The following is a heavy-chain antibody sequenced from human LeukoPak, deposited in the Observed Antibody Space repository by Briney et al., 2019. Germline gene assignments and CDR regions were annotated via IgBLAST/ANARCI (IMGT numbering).Heavy chain of an antibody. Sequence: SQTLSLTCTVSGASITSGDYSWNWMRQPPGKDLEWIGYIYHTGNTYLNPSLKSRVTISVDTSKNQFSLKLSSVTAADTAVYYCARGQGSIAAAGTGDFDYWGQGTLVTVSS. CDR3: ARGQGSIAAAGTGDFDY. CDR2: IYHTGNT. D-gene: IGHD6-13*01. J-gene: IGHJ4*02. CDR1: GASITSGDYS. V-gene: IGHV4-30-2*01.